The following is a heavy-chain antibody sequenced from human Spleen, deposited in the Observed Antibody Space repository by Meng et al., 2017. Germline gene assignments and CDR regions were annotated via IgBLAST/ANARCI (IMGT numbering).Heavy chain of an antibody. CDR1: GGTFNNFA. J-gene: IGHJ4*02. CDR2: INAVFGTT. V-gene: IGHV1-69*13. CDR3: ARKAGNCISTTCYSLDY. D-gene: IGHD2-2*01. Sequence: SVKVSCKASGGTFNNFAISWVRQAPGQGLEWMGGINAVFGTTNYAQKFQDRVTITSDESTSTVYMELTRLTSEDTAMYFCARKAGNCISTTCYSLDYWGQGTLVTVSS.